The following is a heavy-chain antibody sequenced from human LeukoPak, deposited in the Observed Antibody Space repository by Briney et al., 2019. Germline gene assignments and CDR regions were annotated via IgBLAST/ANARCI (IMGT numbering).Heavy chain of an antibody. J-gene: IGHJ4*02. D-gene: IGHD6-13*01. CDR3: ARLPLAIPGTAYFDY. V-gene: IGHV4-39*01. CDR1: GGSISSSSYY. Sequence: PSETLSLTCTVSGGSISSSSYYWGWIRQPPGKGLEWIGSIYYSGSTYYNPSLKSRVTISGDTSKNQFSLKLSSVTAADTAVYYCARLPLAIPGTAYFDYWGQGTLVTVSS. CDR2: IYYSGST.